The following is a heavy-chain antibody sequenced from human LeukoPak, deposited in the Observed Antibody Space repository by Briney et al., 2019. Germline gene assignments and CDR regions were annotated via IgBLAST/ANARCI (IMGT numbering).Heavy chain of an antibody. CDR1: DYX. CDR3: XXXXXXXXXXXDY. CDR2: IRWNSGSX. J-gene: IGHJ4*02. Sequence: DYXXHXVRQAPXKXXEWVSGIRWNSGSXSYADSVKGRFTISXXNAXXSLYLQMNSLRAEDMALYYXXXXXXXXXXXXDYXXXXXXXTVSS. V-gene: IGHV3-9*03.